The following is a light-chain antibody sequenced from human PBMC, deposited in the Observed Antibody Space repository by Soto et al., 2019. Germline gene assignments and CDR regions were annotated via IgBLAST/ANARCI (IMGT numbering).Light chain of an antibody. CDR2: GNS. J-gene: IGLJ2*01. Sequence: QSVLTQPPSVSGAPGQRVTISCTGSSSNIGAGYDVHWYQQLPGTAPKLLIYGNSNRPSGVPDRFSGSKSGTSASLAITGLQAEDEAHYYCQSYDSSLSGPVVFGRGTKLTLL. V-gene: IGLV1-40*01. CDR3: QSYDSSLSGPVV. CDR1: SSNIGAGYD.